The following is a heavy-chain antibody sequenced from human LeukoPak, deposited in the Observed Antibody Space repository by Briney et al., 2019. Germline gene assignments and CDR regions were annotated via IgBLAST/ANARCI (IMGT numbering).Heavy chain of an antibody. V-gene: IGHV4-39*01. CDR2: IYYSGST. CDR3: ARRLIIAHYGMDV. Sequence: SETLSLTCTVSGGSISSSSYYWVWIRQPPGKGLEGIGSIYYSGSTYHNPSLKSRVTISVDTSKNQFSLKLSSVTAADTAVYDCARRLIIAHYGMDVWGQGTTVTVSS. D-gene: IGHD3-10*01. J-gene: IGHJ6*02. CDR1: GGSISSSSYY.